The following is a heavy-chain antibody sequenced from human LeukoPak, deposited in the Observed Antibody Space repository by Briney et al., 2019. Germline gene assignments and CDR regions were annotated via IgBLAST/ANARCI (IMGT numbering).Heavy chain of an antibody. CDR1: GGLFDGHY. CDR3: ARAGLRLSGWLREYFHDS. V-gene: IGHV4-34*01. J-gene: IGHJ4*02. CDR2: VNHAEIT. D-gene: IGHD2/OR15-2a*01. Sequence: SETLSLTCAVYGGLFDGHYWTWIRQSPERGLEWIGEVNHAEITHYNPSLRSRLTLSTDASKNQFFLRLTSVTAADTAVYYCARAGLRLSGWLREYFHDSWSQGILVTVSS.